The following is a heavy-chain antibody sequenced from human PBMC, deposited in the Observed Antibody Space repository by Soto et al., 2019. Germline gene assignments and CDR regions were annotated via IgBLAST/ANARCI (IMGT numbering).Heavy chain of an antibody. D-gene: IGHD3-10*01. CDR1: GFTFSSYW. Sequence: GGSLRLSCAASGFTFSSYWMHWVRQAPGKGLVWVSRINSDGSSTSYADSVKGRFTISRDNAKNTLYLQMNSLRAEDTAVYYCARDRGEDYYGSGSYVDYWGQGTLVAVSS. CDR3: ARDRGEDYYGSGSYVDY. V-gene: IGHV3-74*01. J-gene: IGHJ4*02. CDR2: INSDGSST.